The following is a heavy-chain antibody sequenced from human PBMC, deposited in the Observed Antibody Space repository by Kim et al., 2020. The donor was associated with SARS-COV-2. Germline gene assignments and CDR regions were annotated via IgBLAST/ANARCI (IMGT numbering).Heavy chain of an antibody. Sequence: TNYAQTVQGRGTMTRDTSISTAFIELSGLRSADTAVYYCATGNEIYYFNYWGQGTLVTVSS. CDR3: ATGNEIYYFNY. D-gene: IGHD1-1*01. CDR2: T. J-gene: IGHJ4*02. V-gene: IGHV1-2*02.